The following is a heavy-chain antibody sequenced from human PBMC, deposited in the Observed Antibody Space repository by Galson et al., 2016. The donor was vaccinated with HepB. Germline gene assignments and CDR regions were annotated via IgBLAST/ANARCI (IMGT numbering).Heavy chain of an antibody. V-gene: IGHV3-48*02. CDR1: GFTFSSSA. D-gene: IGHD6-19*01. Sequence: SLRLSCAASGFTFSSSAMNWVRQAPGKGLEWLSHISGGSSTIYYADSVKGRFTVSRDNAKNSHYLQMNSLRDDDTAVYYCAKPFLSSGLYYFDYWGRGTLVTVSS. J-gene: IGHJ4*02. CDR3: AKPFLSSGLYYFDY. CDR2: ISGGSSTI.